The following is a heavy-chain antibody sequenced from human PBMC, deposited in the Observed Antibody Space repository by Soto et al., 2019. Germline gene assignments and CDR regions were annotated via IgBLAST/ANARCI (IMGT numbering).Heavy chain of an antibody. Sequence: GGSLRLSCAASGFTFSNAWMSWVRQAPGKGLEWVGRIKSKTDGGTTDYAAPVKGRFTISRDDSKNTLYLQMNSLKTEDTAVYYCTTDMGRYSIDYGDYIDAFDIWGQGTMVTVSS. V-gene: IGHV3-15*01. CDR3: TTDMGRYSIDYGDYIDAFDI. CDR1: GFTFSNAW. CDR2: IKSKTDGGTT. J-gene: IGHJ3*02. D-gene: IGHD4-17*01.